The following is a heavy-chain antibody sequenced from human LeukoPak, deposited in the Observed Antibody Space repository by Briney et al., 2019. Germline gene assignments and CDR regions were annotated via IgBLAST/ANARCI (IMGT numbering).Heavy chain of an antibody. Sequence: SETLSLTCTVSGGSISSGGYYWSWIRQHPGKGLEWIGYIYYSGSTYYNPSLKSRVTISVDTSKNQFSLKLSSVTAADTAVYYCARTRRDGYNYHYFDYWGQGTLVTVSS. CDR1: GGSISSGGYY. V-gene: IGHV4-31*03. D-gene: IGHD5-24*01. CDR2: IYYSGST. J-gene: IGHJ4*02. CDR3: ARTRRDGYNYHYFDY.